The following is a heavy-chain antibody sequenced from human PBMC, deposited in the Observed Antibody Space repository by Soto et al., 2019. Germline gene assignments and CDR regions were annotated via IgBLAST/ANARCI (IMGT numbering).Heavy chain of an antibody. CDR2: IKQDESEK. CDR3: ARGDYYDRRFDY. D-gene: IGHD3-22*01. CDR1: GFTFSTYW. J-gene: IGHJ4*02. Sequence: EVQLVESGGGLVQPGGSLRLSCAASGFTFSTYWMNWVRQAPGKGLEWVADIKQDESEKYYVDSVKGRFTISRDNAMNSLYLQMNSLRAEDTAVYYCARGDYYDRRFDYWGQGTLVTVSS. V-gene: IGHV3-7*03.